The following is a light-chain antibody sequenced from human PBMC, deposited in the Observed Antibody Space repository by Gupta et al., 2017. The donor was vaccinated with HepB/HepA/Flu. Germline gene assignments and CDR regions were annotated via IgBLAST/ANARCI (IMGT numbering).Light chain of an antibody. J-gene: IGLJ1*01. CDR2: EVS. CDR3: CSYTGDLDV. V-gene: IGLV2-23*02. Sequence: AISCTGTNSDVGGYNLVSWYQQYPGKAPKLMIYEVSKRPSGVSNRFSGSKSGNTASLTISGLQAEDEADYYCCSYTGDLDVFGTGTRVTVL. CDR1: NSDVGGYNL.